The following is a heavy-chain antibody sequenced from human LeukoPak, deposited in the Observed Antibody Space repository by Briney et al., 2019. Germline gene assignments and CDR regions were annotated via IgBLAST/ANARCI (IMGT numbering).Heavy chain of an antibody. J-gene: IGHJ6*03. CDR1: GFTFSSYA. CDR2: IGWDGGST. CDR3: AKDWGLWFGELSPSYMDV. Sequence: GGSLRLSCAASGFTFSSYAMHWVRQAPGKGLEWVSLIGWDGGSTYYADSVKGRFTISRDNSKNSLYLQMNSLRAEDTALYYCAKDWGLWFGELSPSYMDVWGKGTTVTVSS. D-gene: IGHD3-10*01. V-gene: IGHV3-43D*03.